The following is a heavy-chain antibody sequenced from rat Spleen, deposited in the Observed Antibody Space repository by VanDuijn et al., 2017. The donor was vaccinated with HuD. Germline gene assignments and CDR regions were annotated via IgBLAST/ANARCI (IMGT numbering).Heavy chain of an antibody. V-gene: IGHV2-72*01. D-gene: IGHD1-1*01. CDR1: GFSLTSNG. CDR2: IWAGGST. Sequence: QVQLKESGPGLMQPSETLSLTCTVSGFSLTSNGVGWVRQPLGKGLVWMGTIWAGGSTNYNSAVQSRLSISRDTSKSQVFLKMNSLQPEDTGTYYCARHDYYSGGHYYVMDAWGQGASVTVSS. J-gene: IGHJ4*01. CDR3: ARHDYYSGGHYYVMDA.